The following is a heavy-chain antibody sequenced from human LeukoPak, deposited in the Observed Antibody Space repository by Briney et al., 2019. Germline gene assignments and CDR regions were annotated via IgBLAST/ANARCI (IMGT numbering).Heavy chain of an antibody. J-gene: IGHJ5*02. CDR3: ARHGAAASSPTFDP. V-gene: IGHV4-30-2*01. Sequence: SETLSLTCAVSGGSISSGVYSWSWVRQPPGKGLEWIGEINHSGSTNYNPSLKSRVTISVDTSKNQFSLKLSSVTAADTAVYYCARHGAAASSPTFDPWGQGTLVTVSS. D-gene: IGHD6-13*01. CDR2: INHSGST. CDR1: GGSISSGVYS.